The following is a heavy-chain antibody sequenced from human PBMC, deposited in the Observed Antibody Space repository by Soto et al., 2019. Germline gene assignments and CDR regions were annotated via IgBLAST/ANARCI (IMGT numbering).Heavy chain of an antibody. D-gene: IGHD3-9*01. J-gene: IGHJ5*02. Sequence: PSETLSLTCTVSGGSISSGDYYWSWIRQPPGKGLEWIGYIYYSGSTYYNPSLKSRVTISVDTSKNQFSLKLSSVTAADTAVYYCDRVLHLYDILTGPWFDPWGQGTLVTVSS. V-gene: IGHV4-30-4*01. CDR3: DRVLHLYDILTGPWFDP. CDR2: IYYSGST. CDR1: GGSISSGDYY.